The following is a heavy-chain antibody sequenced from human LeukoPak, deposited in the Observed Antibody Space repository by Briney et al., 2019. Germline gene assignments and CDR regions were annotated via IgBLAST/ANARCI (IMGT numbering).Heavy chain of an antibody. J-gene: IGHJ5*02. V-gene: IGHV4-30-4*08. CDR1: GGSISSCDYY. CDR2: IYYSGST. D-gene: IGHD6-6*01. CDR3: ARATSNSYNWFDP. Sequence: SQTLSLTCTVSGGSISSCDYYWSWIRQPPGKGLEWSGYIYYSGSTYYNPSLKSRVTISVDTSKNQCSLKLRSVTAADTAVYYCARATSNSYNWFDPWGQGTLVTVSS.